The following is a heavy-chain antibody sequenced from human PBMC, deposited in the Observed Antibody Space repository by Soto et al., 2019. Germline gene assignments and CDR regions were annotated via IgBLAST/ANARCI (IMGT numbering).Heavy chain of an antibody. D-gene: IGHD2-15*01. CDR1: GFTFSSYW. Sequence: GGSLRLSCAASGFTFSSYWMSWVRQAPGKGLEWVANIKQDGSEKYYVDSVKGRFTISRDNAKNSLYLQMNSLRAEDAALYYCAREIPSSGGSCFAFDIWGQGTMVTVSS. CDR3: AREIPSSGGSCFAFDI. J-gene: IGHJ3*02. V-gene: IGHV3-7*03. CDR2: IKQDGSEK.